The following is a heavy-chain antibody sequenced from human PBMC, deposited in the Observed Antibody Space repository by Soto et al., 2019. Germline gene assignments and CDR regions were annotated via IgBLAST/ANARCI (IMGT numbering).Heavy chain of an antibody. CDR3: TRDLLLWFGSEHYYYYGMDV. CDR1: GFTFGDYA. D-gene: IGHD3-10*01. V-gene: IGHV3-49*03. Sequence: GGSLRLSCTASGFTFGDYAMSWFRQAPGKGLEWVGFIRSKAYGGTTEYAASVKGRFTISRDDSKSIAYLQMNSLKTEDTAVYYCTRDLLLWFGSEHYYYYGMDVWGQGTTVTVSS. J-gene: IGHJ6*02. CDR2: IRSKAYGGTT.